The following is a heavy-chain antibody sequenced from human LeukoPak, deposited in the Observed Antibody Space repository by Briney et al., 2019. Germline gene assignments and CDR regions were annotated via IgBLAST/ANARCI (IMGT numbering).Heavy chain of an antibody. D-gene: IGHD4-17*01. V-gene: IGHV3-30-3*01. J-gene: IGHJ4*02. CDR3: ARETYYGANQGYFDY. CDR2: ISYDGSNK. CDR1: GFTFSSYA. Sequence: GGSLRLSCAASGFTFSSYAMHWVRQAPGKGLELVAVISYDGSNKYYADSVRGRFTISRDNSKNTLYLQMNSLRAEDTAVYYCARETYYGANQGYFDYWGQGTLVTVSS.